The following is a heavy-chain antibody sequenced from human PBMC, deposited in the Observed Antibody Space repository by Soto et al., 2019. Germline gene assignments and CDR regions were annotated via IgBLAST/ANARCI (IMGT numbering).Heavy chain of an antibody. J-gene: IGHJ4*02. D-gene: IGHD1-26*01. CDR1: GGSLHGLY. V-gene: IGHV4-34*01. CDR2: INRSGVT. Sequence: SETLSLTCDVNGGSLHGLYWSCIRLAQGKGLQWIGEINRSGVTNFDPSLKSRVTISVDTSKNQFSLNLASVTAADTAVYYCARAPIVGATFFDQWGQGSQVT. CDR3: ARAPIVGATFFDQ.